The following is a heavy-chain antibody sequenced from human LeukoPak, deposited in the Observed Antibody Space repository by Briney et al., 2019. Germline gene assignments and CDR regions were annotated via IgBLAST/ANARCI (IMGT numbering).Heavy chain of an antibody. Sequence: GGSLRLSCAASGLTFSNYGMSWVRQAPGKGLEWVSRISDSGGSTNYADSVKGRFIISRDNSKNTLYLQMNSLRAEDTAVYYCAKMMSRFIDYWGQGTLVSVSS. J-gene: IGHJ4*02. CDR1: GLTFSNYG. CDR2: ISDSGGST. V-gene: IGHV3-23*01. CDR3: AKMMSRFIDY. D-gene: IGHD3-16*01.